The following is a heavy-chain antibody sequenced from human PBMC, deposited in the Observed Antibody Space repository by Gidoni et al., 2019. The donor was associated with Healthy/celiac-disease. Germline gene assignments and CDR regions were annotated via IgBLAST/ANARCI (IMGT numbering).Heavy chain of an antibody. J-gene: IGHJ3*02. D-gene: IGHD6-19*01. CDR2: IYYSGST. V-gene: IGHV4-39*01. CDR3: ARHDSSGFDAFDI. CDR1: GVSISSSSYY. Sequence: QLQLQESGPGLVKPSETLSLTCTVSGVSISSSSYYWGWIRQPPGKGLEWIGSIYYSGSTYYNPSLKSRVTISVDTSKNQFSLKLSSVTAADTAVYYCARHDSSGFDAFDIWGQGTMVTVSS.